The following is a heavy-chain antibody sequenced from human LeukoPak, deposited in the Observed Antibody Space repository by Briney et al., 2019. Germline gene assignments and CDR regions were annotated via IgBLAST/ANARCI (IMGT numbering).Heavy chain of an antibody. CDR1: GYTFTGYY. Sequence: ASVKVSCMASGYTFTGYYMHWLRQAPGQGLEWMGWINPNIGGTNYAQKFQGRVTMTRDTSIGTAYMELSRLRSDDTAVYYCARGYYYDSSGYYYDYWGQGTLVTVSS. D-gene: IGHD3-22*01. V-gene: IGHV1-2*02. CDR2: INPNIGGT. J-gene: IGHJ4*02. CDR3: ARGYYYDSSGYYYDY.